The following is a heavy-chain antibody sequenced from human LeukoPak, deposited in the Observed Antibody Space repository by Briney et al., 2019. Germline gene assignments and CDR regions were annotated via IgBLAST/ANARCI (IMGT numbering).Heavy chain of an antibody. V-gene: IGHV1-2*02. J-gene: IGHJ4*02. D-gene: IGHD4-17*01. CDR3: ARTVPNTVTTLSY. Sequence: ASVKVSCKASGYTFTGYYLHWGRQAPGQGLKWLGWINPNSGGTNYAQKFQGRVNMTRDTSISTAYMELSGLRSDDTAVYYCARTVPNTVTTLSYWGQGTLVTVSS. CDR2: INPNSGGT. CDR1: GYTFTGYY.